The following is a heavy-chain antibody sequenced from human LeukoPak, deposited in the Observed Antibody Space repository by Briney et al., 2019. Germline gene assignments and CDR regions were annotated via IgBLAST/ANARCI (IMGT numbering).Heavy chain of an antibody. CDR2: INSDGSST. Sequence: GGSLRLSCAASGFTFSSYWMHWVRQAPGKGLVWVSRINSDGSSTSYADSVKGRFTISRDNAKNTLHLQMNSLRAEDTAVYYCAREGTYYDILTGYYMESAFDIWGQGTMVTVSS. CDR1: GFTFSSYW. D-gene: IGHD3-9*01. CDR3: AREGTYYDILTGYYMESAFDI. J-gene: IGHJ3*02. V-gene: IGHV3-74*01.